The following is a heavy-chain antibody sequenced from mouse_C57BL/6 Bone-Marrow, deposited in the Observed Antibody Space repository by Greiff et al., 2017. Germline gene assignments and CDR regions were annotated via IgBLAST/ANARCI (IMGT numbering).Heavy chain of an antibody. J-gene: IGHJ2*01. CDR1: GFTFSSYA. CDR2: ISDGGSYT. Sequence: EVKLVESGGGLVKPGGSLKLSCAASGFTFSSYAMSWVRQTPEQRLEWVATISDGGSYTYYPDNVKGRFTISRDNAKNNLYLQMSHLKSEDTAMYYCARVDYYGNYSYYFDYWGQGTTLTVSS. V-gene: IGHV5-4*03. CDR3: ARVDYYGNYSYYFDY. D-gene: IGHD2-1*01.